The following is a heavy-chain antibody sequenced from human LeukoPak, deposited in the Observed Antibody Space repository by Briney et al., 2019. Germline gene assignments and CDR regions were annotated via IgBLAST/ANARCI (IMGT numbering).Heavy chain of an antibody. CDR1: GFTLSSYA. J-gene: IGHJ4*02. CDR3: AKDRIVGATHFELFDY. Sequence: GGSLRLSCAASGFTLSSYAMSWVRQAPGKGLEWVSAISGSGGSTYYADSVKGRFTISRDNSKNTLYLQMNSLRAEDTAVYYCAKDRIVGATHFELFDYWGQGILVTVSS. V-gene: IGHV3-23*01. CDR2: ISGSGGST. D-gene: IGHD1-26*01.